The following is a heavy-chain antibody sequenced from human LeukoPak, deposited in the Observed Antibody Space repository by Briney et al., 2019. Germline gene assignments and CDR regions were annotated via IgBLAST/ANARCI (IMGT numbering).Heavy chain of an antibody. CDR1: GFTFGDYG. Sequence: PGGSLRLSCAASGFTFGDYGMHWVRQAPGKGLEWVTVIWYAGSNKYYADSVKGRFTISRDNSKNTLYLQMNSLRAEDTAVYHCARGTGDYDSSGYLDYWGQGTLVTVSS. J-gene: IGHJ4*02. V-gene: IGHV3-33*01. CDR2: IWYAGSNK. CDR3: ARGTGDYDSSGYLDY. D-gene: IGHD3-22*01.